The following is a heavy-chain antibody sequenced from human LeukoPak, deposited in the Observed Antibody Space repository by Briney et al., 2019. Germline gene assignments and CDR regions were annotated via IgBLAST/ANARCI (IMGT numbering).Heavy chain of an antibody. D-gene: IGHD2-15*01. CDR1: GYSFSDYY. CDR2: INPKSGGT. V-gene: IGHV1-2*02. J-gene: IGHJ3*01. CDR3: ARDRGGYCNGDSCSDASDL. Sequence: GASVKVSCKASGYSFSDYYMHWVRQAPGQGLEWMGWINPKSGGTNYAQKFQGRVTMTRDTSISTASMELTSLRSDDTAVYYCARDRGGYCNGDSCSDASDLWGQGTVVTVSS.